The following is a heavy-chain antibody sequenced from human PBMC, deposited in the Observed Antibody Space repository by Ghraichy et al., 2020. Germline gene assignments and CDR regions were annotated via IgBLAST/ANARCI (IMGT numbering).Heavy chain of an antibody. CDR1: GFTFSSYS. CDR3: ARDGERSFEVATIYNWFDP. J-gene: IGHJ5*02. V-gene: IGHV3-21*01. Sequence: GGSLRLSCAASGFTFSSYSMNWVRQAPGKGLEWVSSISSSSSYIYYADSVKGRFTISRDNAKNSLYLQMNSLRAEDTAVYYCARDGERSFEVATIYNWFDPWGQGTLVTVSS. CDR2: ISSSSSYI. D-gene: IGHD5-24*01.